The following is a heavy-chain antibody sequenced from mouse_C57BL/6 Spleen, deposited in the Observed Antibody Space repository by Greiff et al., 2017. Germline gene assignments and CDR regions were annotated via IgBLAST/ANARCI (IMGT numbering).Heavy chain of an antibody. V-gene: IGHV5-17*01. CDR1: GFTFSDYG. CDR2: ISSGSSTI. CDR3: ARKERNTPYYFDY. J-gene: IGHJ2*01. D-gene: IGHD2-1*01. Sequence: EVKLVESGGGLVKPGGSLKLSCAASGFTFSDYGMHWVRQAPGKGLEWVAYISSGSSTIYYADTVKGRFTISRDNATNTLFLQMTSLRSDDTSMYYCARKERNTPYYFDYWGQGTTLTVSS.